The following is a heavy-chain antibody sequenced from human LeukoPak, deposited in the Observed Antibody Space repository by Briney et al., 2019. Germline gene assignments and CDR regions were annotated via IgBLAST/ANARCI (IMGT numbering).Heavy chain of an antibody. Sequence: GGSLRLSCRVSGFSFSIYTLHWVRQAPGKGLEWLAVISKDGSNKYYADSVKGRFTISRDNSKNTLYLQMNSLRAEDTAVYYCAKDRAGIAGEFDYWGQGTLVTVSS. V-gene: IGHV3-30*04. CDR1: GFSFSIYT. CDR2: ISKDGSNK. CDR3: AKDRAGIAGEFDY. J-gene: IGHJ4*02. D-gene: IGHD6-13*01.